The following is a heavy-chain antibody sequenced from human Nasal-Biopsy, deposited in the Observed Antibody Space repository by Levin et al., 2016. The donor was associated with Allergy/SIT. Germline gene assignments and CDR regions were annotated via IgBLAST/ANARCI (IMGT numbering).Heavy chain of an antibody. V-gene: IGHV3-21*01. J-gene: IGHJ3*02. CDR2: ISSTGTYI. D-gene: IGHD4-11*01. CDR1: TFTFSTYS. CDR3: ARDSLALTTDLGAFNI. Sequence: GESLKISCAASTFTFSTYSMNWVRQAPGRGLEWVSSISSTGTYIYYAESVEGRFTISRDNAKNSLFLQMNSLRAEDTAVYYCARDSLALTTDLGAFNIWGPGTMVTVSS.